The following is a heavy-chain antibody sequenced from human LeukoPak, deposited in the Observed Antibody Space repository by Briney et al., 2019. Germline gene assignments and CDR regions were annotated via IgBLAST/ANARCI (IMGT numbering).Heavy chain of an antibody. CDR1: GDSIADTSYY. J-gene: IGHJ5*02. CDR3: ARQIRYTYDPNWFHP. CDR2: IYYGGNI. D-gene: IGHD5-12*01. V-gene: IGHV4-39*01. Sequence: SETLSLTCSVSGDSIADTSYYWAWIRQPPGKGLEWIGSIYYGGNINYDPSLQSRVTISIDTSKNQFSLSLTSVTAADKAVYFCARQIRYTYDPNWFHPWGQGTLVTVSS.